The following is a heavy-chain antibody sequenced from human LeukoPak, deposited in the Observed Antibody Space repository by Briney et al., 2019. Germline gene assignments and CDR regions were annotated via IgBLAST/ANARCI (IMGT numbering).Heavy chain of an antibody. V-gene: IGHV3-74*01. CDR1: GFTFSTYW. J-gene: IGHJ6*03. Sequence: AGGSLGLSCAASGFTFSTYWMHWVRQAPGEGLVWVSFINSDGSGTGYADSVKGRFTVSRDNAKNTLYLQMNSLRAEDTAVYYCSYGSGREGYMDVWGKGTTVTVSS. CDR2: INSDGSGT. CDR3: SYGSGREGYMDV. D-gene: IGHD3-10*01.